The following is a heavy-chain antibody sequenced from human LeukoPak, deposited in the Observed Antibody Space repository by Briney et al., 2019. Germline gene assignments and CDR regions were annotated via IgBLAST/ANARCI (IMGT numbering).Heavy chain of an antibody. Sequence: PGMSLRLSCAVSGFIFSNHGMHWVRQAPGKGLEWLSVISYDGRKNYYADSAKGRFTISRDNSKNSLYLQMNSLRAEDTAVYYCARDFLLGATLDYWGQGTLVTVSS. V-gene: IGHV3-33*05. D-gene: IGHD1-26*01. CDR3: ARDFLLGATLDY. CDR1: GFIFSNHG. J-gene: IGHJ4*02. CDR2: ISYDGRKN.